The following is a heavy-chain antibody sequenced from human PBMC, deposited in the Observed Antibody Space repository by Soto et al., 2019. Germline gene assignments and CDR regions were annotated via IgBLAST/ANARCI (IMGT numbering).Heavy chain of an antibody. CDR3: ARLPTSTSPDFDY. Sequence: EVQLVQSGGGLVQPGGSLRLSCAASGFTFSSYSMNWVRQAPGKGLEWVSYISSSSSTLYYADSVRGRFTISRDNAENSLYLQMNSLRAEDTAVYYCARLPTSTSPDFDYWGQGTLVTVSS. CDR1: GFTFSSYS. J-gene: IGHJ4*02. V-gene: IGHV3-48*01. D-gene: IGHD2-2*01. CDR2: ISSSSSTL.